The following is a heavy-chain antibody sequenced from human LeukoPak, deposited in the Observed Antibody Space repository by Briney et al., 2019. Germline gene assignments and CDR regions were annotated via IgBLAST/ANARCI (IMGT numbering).Heavy chain of an antibody. CDR2: IYPGDSDT. D-gene: IGHD5-18*01. CDR1: KYIFSDFW. Sequence: GEPLKISCKGSKYIFSDFWIGWVRQMSGKGLEWMGTIYPGDSDTRYSPSFQGQVTISADKSISTAYLQWSSLKASDTAMYYCARHGLGYSYGQGAFDIWGQGTMVTVSS. J-gene: IGHJ3*02. CDR3: ARHGLGYSYGQGAFDI. V-gene: IGHV5-51*01.